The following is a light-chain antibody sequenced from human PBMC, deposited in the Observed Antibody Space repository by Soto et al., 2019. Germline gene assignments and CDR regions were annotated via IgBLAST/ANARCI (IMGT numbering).Light chain of an antibody. CDR3: QVWDSGSAHVV. V-gene: IGLV3-21*01. Sequence: SYELTQPPSVSVAPGKTASISCGGNDIGSKGVHWYQKKPGQAPVLVIYSDTDLPPVITERFSGSNSANLATLTISRVEAGDEADYYCQVWDSGSAHVVFGGGTKLTVL. J-gene: IGLJ2*01. CDR1: DIGSKG. CDR2: SDT.